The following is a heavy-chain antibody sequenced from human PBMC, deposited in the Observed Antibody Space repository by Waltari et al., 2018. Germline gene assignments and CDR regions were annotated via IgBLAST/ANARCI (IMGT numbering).Heavy chain of an antibody. CDR2: IIPILGIA. CDR1: GGTFSSYA. CDR3: ANSGSYYNYFDY. Sequence: QVQLVQSGAEVKKPGSSVKVSCKASGGTFSSYAISWVRQAPGQGLEWMGGIIPILGIANYAPKFQGRVTITADKSTSTAYMELSSLRSEDTAVYYCANSGSYYNYFDYWGQGTLVTVSS. V-gene: IGHV1-69*10. D-gene: IGHD3-10*01. J-gene: IGHJ4*02.